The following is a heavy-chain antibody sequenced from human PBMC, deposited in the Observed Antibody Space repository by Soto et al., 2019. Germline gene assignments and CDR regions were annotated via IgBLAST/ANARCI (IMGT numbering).Heavy chain of an antibody. V-gene: IGHV2-5*02. CDR1: GFSLSTSGVG. J-gene: IGHJ4*02. Sequence: QITLKESGPTLVKPTQTLTLTCTFSGFSLSTSGVGVGWIRQTPGKALEWLALIYWDDDERYSPSLKSRLTIXXDXSXXQVVLTMTDMDPVDTGTYYCAHLTTIVGVVILFDYWGQGTLVTVSS. D-gene: IGHD3-3*01. CDR2: IYWDDDE. CDR3: AHLTTIVGVVILFDY.